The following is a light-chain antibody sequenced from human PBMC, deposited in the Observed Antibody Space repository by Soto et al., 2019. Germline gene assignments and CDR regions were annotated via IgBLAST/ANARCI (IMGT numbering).Light chain of an antibody. Sequence: DIQMTQSPSTLSASVGDRVTITCRASQSIDNWLAWYQQKPGRAPKLLIYDASSLESGVPSRFSGSGSGTEFTLTISSLQPDDFETYYCQQYKSYSPYTFRQGTKLEIK. V-gene: IGKV1-5*01. J-gene: IGKJ2*01. CDR3: QQYKSYSPYT. CDR2: DAS. CDR1: QSIDNW.